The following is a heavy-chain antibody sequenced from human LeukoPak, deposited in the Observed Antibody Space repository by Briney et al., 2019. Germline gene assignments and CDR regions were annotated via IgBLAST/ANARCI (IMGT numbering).Heavy chain of an antibody. Sequence: GGSLRLSCAASGFTFSSYGMHWARQAPGKGLEWVAFIRYDGSNKYYADSVKGRFTISRDNSKNTLHLQMNSLRAEDTAVYYCAKGHYSGWSSFDYWGQGTLVTVSS. J-gene: IGHJ4*02. V-gene: IGHV3-30*02. CDR1: GFTFSSYG. CDR3: AKGHYSGWSSFDY. D-gene: IGHD6-19*01. CDR2: IRYDGSNK.